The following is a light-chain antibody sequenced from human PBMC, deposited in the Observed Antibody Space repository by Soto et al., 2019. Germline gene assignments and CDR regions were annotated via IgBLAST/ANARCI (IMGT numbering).Light chain of an antibody. CDR3: QQYDSSPLYT. J-gene: IGKJ2*01. CDR2: GAS. V-gene: IGKV3-20*01. Sequence: EMVLTQSPGTLSLSPGERATLSCRASQSVSSNYLAWYQQRPGQAPRLLIYGASTRATGIPDRFSGSGSGTDFTLTISRLEPEDFAVYYCQQYDSSPLYTFGQGTKLEIK. CDR1: QSVSSNY.